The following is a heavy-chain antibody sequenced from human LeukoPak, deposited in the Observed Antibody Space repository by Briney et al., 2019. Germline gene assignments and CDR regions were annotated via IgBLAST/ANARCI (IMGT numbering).Heavy chain of an antibody. J-gene: IGHJ3*02. V-gene: IGHV3-23*01. CDR3: ATYYYDSSGYRIDAFDI. CDR1: GFTVSSNY. D-gene: IGHD3-22*01. CDR2: ISGSGGST. Sequence: GGSLRLSCAASGFTVSSNYMSWVRQAPGKGLEWVSAISGSGGSTYYADSVKGRFTISRDNSKNTLYLQMNSLRAEDTAVYYCATYYYDSSGYRIDAFDIWGQGTMVTVSS.